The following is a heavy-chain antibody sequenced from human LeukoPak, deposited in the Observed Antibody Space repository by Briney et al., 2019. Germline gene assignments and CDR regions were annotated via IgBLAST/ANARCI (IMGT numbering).Heavy chain of an antibody. J-gene: IGHJ1*01. CDR3: VRDFSTVTTAYLHH. Sequence: GGSLRLSCGASGFTFSSYSMNWVRQAPGKGLEWVSSISSSSRHIYYADSVKGRFTIFRDDAKNSLFPQMDSLRVEDTAMYYCVRDFSTVTTAYLHHWGQGTLLTVSS. V-gene: IGHV3-21*04. D-gene: IGHD4-17*01. CDR2: ISSSSRHI. CDR1: GFTFSSYS.